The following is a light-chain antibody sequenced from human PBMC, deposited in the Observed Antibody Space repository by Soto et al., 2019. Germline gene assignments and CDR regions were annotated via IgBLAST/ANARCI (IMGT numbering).Light chain of an antibody. CDR2: AAS. Sequence: IQMTQSPSSLSASVGDRVTITCRASQSISSYLNWYQQKAGKAPNLLISAASRLQSGVPSRFSGRGSGTDFTLTISSLQPEDFATYYCLQDYDYPRTFGQRTKVAIK. V-gene: IGKV1-6*01. CDR3: LQDYDYPRT. CDR1: QSISSY. J-gene: IGKJ1*01.